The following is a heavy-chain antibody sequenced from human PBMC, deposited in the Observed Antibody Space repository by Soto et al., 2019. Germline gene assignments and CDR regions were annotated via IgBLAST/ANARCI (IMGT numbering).Heavy chain of an antibody. CDR2: ISSSSSYI. CDR3: ARDNNGSSLGYYYYMDV. V-gene: IGHV3-21*01. J-gene: IGHJ6*03. CDR1: GFTFSSYS. Sequence: GGSLRLSCAASGFTFSSYSMNWVRQAPGKGLEWVSSISSSSSYIYYADSVKGRFTISRDNAKNSLYLQMNSLRAEDTAVYYCARDNNGSSLGYYYYMDVWGKGTTVTVSS. D-gene: IGHD6-6*01.